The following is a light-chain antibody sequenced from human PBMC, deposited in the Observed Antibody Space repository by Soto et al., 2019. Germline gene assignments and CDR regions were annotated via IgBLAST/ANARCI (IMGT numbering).Light chain of an antibody. CDR2: EGS. CDR1: TSDVENYVL. J-gene: IGLJ1*01. Sequence: QSALTQPASVSGSPGQSIIISCTEATSDVENYVLVSWFQQHPGKAPRLIIYEGSRRPSGVSNRFSGSKSGKTASPTISGLQTEDEADYYCCSYVGSSTYVFGTGTKLTVL. CDR3: CSYVGSSTYV. V-gene: IGLV2-23*01.